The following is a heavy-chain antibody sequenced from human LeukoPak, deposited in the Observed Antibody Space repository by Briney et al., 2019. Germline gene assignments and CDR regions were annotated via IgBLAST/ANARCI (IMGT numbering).Heavy chain of an antibody. D-gene: IGHD2-2*01. V-gene: IGHV1-2*02. J-gene: IGHJ5*02. CDR3: TREGCFSTNCHVIGDDNWIDP. CDR1: GYTFTGYY. Sequence: GASVKVSCKASGYTFTGYYMHWVRQAPGQGLEWMGWINPDSGATHFAQKFQGRVIMTSDTSTSTVYLELSRLRSDDTAVYYCTREGCFSTNCHVIGDDNWIDPWGQGTLVTVSS. CDR2: INPDSGAT.